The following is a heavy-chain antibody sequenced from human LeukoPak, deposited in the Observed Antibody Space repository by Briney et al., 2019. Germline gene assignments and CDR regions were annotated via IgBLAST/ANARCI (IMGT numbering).Heavy chain of an antibody. CDR2: ISSSSSTI. V-gene: IGHV3-48*02. Sequence: GGSLRLSCAASGFTFSSYSMNWVRQAPGKGLEWVSYISSSSSTIYYADSVKGRFTISRDNAKNSLYLQMNSVRDEDTAVYYCARDRAYYYDSSGYYYYYYYMDVWGKGTTVTVSS. CDR1: GFTFSSYS. D-gene: IGHD3-22*01. J-gene: IGHJ6*03. CDR3: ARDRAYYYDSSGYYYYYYYMDV.